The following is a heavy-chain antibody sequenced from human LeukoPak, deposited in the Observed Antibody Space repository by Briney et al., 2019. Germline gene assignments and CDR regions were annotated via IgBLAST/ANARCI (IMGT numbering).Heavy chain of an antibody. V-gene: IGHV3-74*01. CDR2: IRSDGSNT. CDR3: ARDWSPLTAAGPRDY. D-gene: IGHD6-13*01. J-gene: IGHJ4*02. CDR1: GVTFSSFW. Sequence: PGGSLRLSCAAPGVTFSSFWMHWARQDAGRGLVWVARIRSDGSNTIYAYSVKGRFTISRDNGKNTLYLQMNRLRAEDTAVYYCARDWSPLTAAGPRDYWGQGTLVTVSS.